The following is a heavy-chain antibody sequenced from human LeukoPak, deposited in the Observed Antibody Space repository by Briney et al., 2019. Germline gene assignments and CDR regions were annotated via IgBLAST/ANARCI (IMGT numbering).Heavy chain of an antibody. V-gene: IGHV3-48*03. Sequence: PGGSLRLSCAASGFTFSYYEMNWFRQAPGKGLECLLYISSSGGTIYYADSVKGRFTSSRDNAKNSLYLQMNSLRAEDTAVYYCARDFVRGSGYYRLDYWGQGSLVTVSS. CDR2: ISSSGGTI. CDR3: ARDFVRGSGYYRLDY. CDR1: GFTFSYYE. D-gene: IGHD3-22*01. J-gene: IGHJ4*02.